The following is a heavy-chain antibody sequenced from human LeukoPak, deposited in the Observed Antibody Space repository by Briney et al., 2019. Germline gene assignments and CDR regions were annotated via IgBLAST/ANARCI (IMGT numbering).Heavy chain of an antibody. J-gene: IGHJ4*02. D-gene: IGHD2-15*01. CDR1: GFTFSSYA. CDR3: AEDRGYCSGGSCSFNY. Sequence: PGGSLRLSCAASGFTFSSYAMSWVRQAPGKGLEWVSAISGSGGSTYYADSVKGRFTISRDNSKNTLYLQMNSLRAEDTAVYYCAEDRGYCSGGSCSFNYWGQGTLVTVSS. V-gene: IGHV3-23*01. CDR2: ISGSGGST.